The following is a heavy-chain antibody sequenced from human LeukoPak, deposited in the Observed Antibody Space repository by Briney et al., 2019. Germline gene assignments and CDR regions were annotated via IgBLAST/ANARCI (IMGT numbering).Heavy chain of an antibody. D-gene: IGHD6-13*01. V-gene: IGHV3-74*01. CDR1: GFTFNNYY. CDR2: ISDDGRAT. J-gene: IGHJ5*02. Sequence: PGGSLRLSCAASGFTFNNYYMYWVRQGPGKGLVWVSRISDDGRATIYADFVKGRFTISRDNAKNTLYLQMNSLKVEDTAVYYCVRDIAPTGTVWFDPWGQGTLVTVSS. CDR3: VRDIAPTGTVWFDP.